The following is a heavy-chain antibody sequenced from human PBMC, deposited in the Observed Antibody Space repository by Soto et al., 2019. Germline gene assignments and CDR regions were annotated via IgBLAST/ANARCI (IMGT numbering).Heavy chain of an antibody. Sequence: PSETLSLTCVVSGGSIDSRDWSWIRQPPGSGLEWIGFVHYSGSTNYSPSLKRRVTMSVDTSKNQFFLNLTSVTAADTALYFCARRDYSTSSLGPFDYWGQGTPVTVSS. CDR2: VHYSGST. CDR3: ARRDYSTSSLGPFDY. CDR1: GGSIDSRD. V-gene: IGHV4-59*11. D-gene: IGHD6-6*01. J-gene: IGHJ4*02.